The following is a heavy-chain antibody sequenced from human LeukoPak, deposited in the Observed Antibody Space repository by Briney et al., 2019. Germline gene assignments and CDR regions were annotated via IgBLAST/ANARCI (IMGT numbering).Heavy chain of an antibody. CDR3: AKERLTTTTFDS. J-gene: IGHJ4*02. CDR1: GFTFSTYA. V-gene: IGHV3-23*01. CDR2: ISDRGGST. D-gene: IGHD4-11*01. Sequence: GGSLRLSCAASGFTFSTYAMSWVRQAPGKGREWVSLISDRGGSTYYADSVKGRVTISRDNGKNTLSLQMNSLRAEDTALYYCAKERLTTTTFDSWGRGTLVTVSS.